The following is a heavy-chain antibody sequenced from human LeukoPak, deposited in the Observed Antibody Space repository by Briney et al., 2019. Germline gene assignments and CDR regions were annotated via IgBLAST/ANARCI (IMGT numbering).Heavy chain of an antibody. CDR3: ARGLLFSSSRNNWFDP. CDR1: VGSISSYC. D-gene: IGHD6-13*01. CDR2: FCGSGST. J-gene: IGHJ5*02. Sequence: SETLSLTCTVSVGSISSYCWSWIRQPAGEGLEWIGRFCGSGSTNYNPSLKSRVTISRNTSKNQFPLNLSSVTAADTAVYYCARGLLFSSSRNNWFDPWGQGTLVTVSS. V-gene: IGHV4-4*07.